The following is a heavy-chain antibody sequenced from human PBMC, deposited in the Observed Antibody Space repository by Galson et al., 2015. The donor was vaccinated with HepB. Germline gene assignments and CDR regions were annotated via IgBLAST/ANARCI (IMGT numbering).Heavy chain of an antibody. Sequence: SGAEVKKRGESLQISCKGSGDWFTDYWIGGVGQMPGKGLEWKGIFYPDDSEIRYSQTFQGQVTFSADKSISTAYLQWSSLKAPDTAIYYCARINEYQRSTHWFFDLRGRGTLVTVSS. D-gene: IGHD2-2*01. J-gene: IGHJ2*01. CDR2: FYPDDSEI. CDR1: GDWFTDYW. CDR3: ARINEYQRSTHWFFDL. V-gene: IGHV5-51*03.